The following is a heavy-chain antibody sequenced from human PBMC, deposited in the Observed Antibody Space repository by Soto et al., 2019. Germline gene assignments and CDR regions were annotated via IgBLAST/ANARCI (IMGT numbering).Heavy chain of an antibody. CDR2: IYHTGNT. D-gene: IGHD2-2*01. CDR3: ARDEYQLLSSVSWFDS. V-gene: IGHV4-30-4*01. Sequence: SETLSLTCTVSGGSISDDSYWSWIHQTPGKGLEWIGYIYHTGNTYYNPSLRSRVSISVDKSKSQFSLKLISVTAADTAVYFCARDEYQLLSSVSWFDSWGQGTLVTVSS. CDR1: GGSISDDSY. J-gene: IGHJ5*01.